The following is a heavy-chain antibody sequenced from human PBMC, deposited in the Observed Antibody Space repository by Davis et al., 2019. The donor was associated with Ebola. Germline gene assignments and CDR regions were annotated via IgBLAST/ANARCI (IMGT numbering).Heavy chain of an antibody. J-gene: IGHJ2*01. V-gene: IGHV3-48*01. CDR3: ARGEDEYQLLWGWYFDL. Sequence: PGGSLRLSCAASGFTFSSYSMNWVRQAPGKGLEWVSYISSSSSTIYYADSVKGRFTISRDNSKNTLYLQMNSLRAEDTAVYYCARGEDEYQLLWGWYFDLWGRGTLVTVSS. CDR2: ISSSSSTI. CDR1: GFTFSSYS. D-gene: IGHD2-2*01.